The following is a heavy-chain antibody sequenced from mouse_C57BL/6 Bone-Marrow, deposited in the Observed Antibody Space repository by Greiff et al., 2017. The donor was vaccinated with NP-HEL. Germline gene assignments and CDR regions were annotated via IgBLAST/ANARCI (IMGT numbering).Heavy chain of an antibody. CDR2: IDPSDSYT. V-gene: IGHV1-59*01. Sequence: QVQLQQPGAELVRPGTSVKLSCKASGYTFTSYWMHWVKQRPGQGLEWIGVIDPSDSYTNYNQKFKGKATLTVDTSSSTAYMQLSSLTSEDSAVYYCAREKIYYYGSSFLAWCAYWGQGTLVTVSA. CDR1: GYTFTSYW. D-gene: IGHD1-1*01. J-gene: IGHJ3*01. CDR3: AREKIYYYGSSFLAWCAY.